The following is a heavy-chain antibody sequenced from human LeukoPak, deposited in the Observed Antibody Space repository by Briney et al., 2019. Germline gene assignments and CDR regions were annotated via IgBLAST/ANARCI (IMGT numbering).Heavy chain of an antibody. CDR1: GGSISSYY. J-gene: IGHJ5*02. D-gene: IGHD3-10*01. Sequence: SETLSLTCTVSGGSISSYYWSWIRQPAGKGLEWIGRIYTSGSTNYNPSLKSRVTMSVDTSKNQFSLKLSSVTAADTAVYYCASCLWFGELLWFDPWGQGTLVTVSS. CDR3: ASCLWFGELLWFDP. V-gene: IGHV4-4*07. CDR2: IYTSGST.